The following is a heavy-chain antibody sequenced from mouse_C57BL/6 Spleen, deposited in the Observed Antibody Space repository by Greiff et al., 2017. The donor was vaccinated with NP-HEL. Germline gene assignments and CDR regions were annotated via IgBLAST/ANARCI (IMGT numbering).Heavy chain of an antibody. Sequence: EVQVVESGGGLVKPGGSLKLSCAASGFTFSDYGMHWVRQAPEKGLEWVAYISSGSSTIYYADTVKGRFTISRDNAKNTLFLQMTSLRSEDTAMYYCASTHTTVVAGGAMDYWGQGTSVTVSS. CDR3: ASTHTTVVAGGAMDY. V-gene: IGHV5-17*01. J-gene: IGHJ4*01. CDR2: ISSGSSTI. CDR1: GFTFSDYG. D-gene: IGHD1-1*01.